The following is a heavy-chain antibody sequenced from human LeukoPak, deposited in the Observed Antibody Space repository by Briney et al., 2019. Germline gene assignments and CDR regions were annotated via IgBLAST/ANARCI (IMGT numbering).Heavy chain of an antibody. CDR2: IYYSGST. D-gene: IGHD4-23*01. CDR1: GGSISSGGYY. CDR3: ARKGDYGGTFFDY. J-gene: IGHJ4*02. V-gene: IGHV4-31*03. Sequence: KPSETLSLTCTVSGGSISSGGYYWSWIRQHPGKGLEWIGYIYYSGSTYYNPSLKSRVTISVDTSKNQFSLKLSSVTAADTAVYYCARKGDYGGTFFDYWGQGTLVTVSS.